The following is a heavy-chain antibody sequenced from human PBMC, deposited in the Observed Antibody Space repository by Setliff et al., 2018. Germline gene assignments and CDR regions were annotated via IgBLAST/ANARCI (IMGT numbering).Heavy chain of an antibody. Sequence: PSETLSLTCTVSGASISSGTYYWAWIRQPPGKGLEWIGRIHYRGTTYSNASLAGRLTISVDTAKNQFSLRLSSVTAADTAVYYCATRKSSGRLYYMDVWGKGTTVTVSS. CDR3: ATRKSSGRLYYMDV. CDR1: GASISSGTYY. V-gene: IGHV4-39*07. D-gene: IGHD1-26*01. CDR2: IHYRGTT. J-gene: IGHJ6*03.